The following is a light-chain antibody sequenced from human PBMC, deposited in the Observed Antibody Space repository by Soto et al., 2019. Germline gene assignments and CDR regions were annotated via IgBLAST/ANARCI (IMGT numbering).Light chain of an antibody. CDR3: QQYHTFPLT. CDR1: QDISNY. J-gene: IGKJ4*01. V-gene: IGKV1-16*02. Sequence: DIQMTQSPSSLSASVGDRVTITCRASQDISNYLAWFQQKPGKAPKSLIYAASNLQSGVPSKFSGSGSGTDFILTISSLEPEEFATYYCQQYHTFPLTFGGGTKVDIK. CDR2: AAS.